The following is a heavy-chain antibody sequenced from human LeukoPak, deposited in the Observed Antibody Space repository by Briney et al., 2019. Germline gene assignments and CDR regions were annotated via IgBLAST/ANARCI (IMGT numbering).Heavy chain of an antibody. CDR3: AREWVVVAATHSPISLFDY. CDR1: GFTFSYYW. Sequence: GGSLRLSCAASGFTFSYYWMHWVRQAPGKGLVWVSRIDSDGSSTTYADSVKGRFTISRDNAKNSLYLQMNSLRAEDTAVYYCAREWVVVAATHSPISLFDYWGQGTLVTVSS. D-gene: IGHD2-15*01. CDR2: IDSDGSST. J-gene: IGHJ4*02. V-gene: IGHV3-74*01.